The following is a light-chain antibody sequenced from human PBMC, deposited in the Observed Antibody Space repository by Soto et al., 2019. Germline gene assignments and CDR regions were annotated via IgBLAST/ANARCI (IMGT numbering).Light chain of an antibody. CDR3: QQYNSHDDIA. V-gene: IGKV1-9*01. CDR2: AAS. J-gene: IGKJ4*01. CDR1: QGVSSY. Sequence: DIQLTQSPSSLSASVGDRVTITCRVSQGVSSYLAWYQQEPGKAPKLLIYAASTLQSGVPSRFSGSGSGTEFTLTISSLQPDDSATYYCQQYNSHDDIAFGRGTKVDIK.